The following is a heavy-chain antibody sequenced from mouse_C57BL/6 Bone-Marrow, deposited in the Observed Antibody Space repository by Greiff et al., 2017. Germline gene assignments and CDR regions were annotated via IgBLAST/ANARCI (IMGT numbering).Heavy chain of an antibody. V-gene: IGHV14-4*01. CDR3: TTGLTGT. Sequence: EVQLVESGAELVRPGASVTLSCTASGFNIKDDYMHWVKQRPEQGLEWIGWIDPEYGDTEYASKFQGKATITADTASNTAYRQLGSLTSEDTAVYYCTTGLTGTWGQGTTLTVSS. CDR2: IDPEYGDT. CDR1: GFNIKDDY. D-gene: IGHD4-1*01. J-gene: IGHJ2*01.